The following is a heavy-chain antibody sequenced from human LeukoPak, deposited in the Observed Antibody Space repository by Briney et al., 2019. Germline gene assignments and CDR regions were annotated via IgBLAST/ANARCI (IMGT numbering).Heavy chain of an antibody. Sequence: ASVKVSCKASVYTFTSYDINWVRQATGQGLEWMGYMNPASGNTGYSQKFQGRVTMTTDTSINTDYMELSTLRSDDTAVAYFPRVPRDIASIWGQGTMVTVSS. D-gene: IGHD2-15*01. CDR3: PRVPRDIASI. J-gene: IGHJ3*02. CDR1: VYTFTSYD. CDR2: MNPASGNT. V-gene: IGHV1-8*01.